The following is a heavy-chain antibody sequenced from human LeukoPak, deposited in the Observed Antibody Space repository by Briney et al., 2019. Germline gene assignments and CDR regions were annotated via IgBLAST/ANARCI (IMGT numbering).Heavy chain of an antibody. D-gene: IGHD4-17*01. J-gene: IGHJ6*03. V-gene: IGHV6-1*01. Sequence: SQTLSLTCAISGNIVSSNSAAWNWIRQSSSRGLEWLGRRYYRSKWYNDYAVSVKSRITINPDTSKNQSSLQLNSVTPEDTAVYYCARGYGDHPYYYYYYMDVWGKGTTVTVSS. CDR1: GNIVSSNSAA. CDR2: RYYRSKWYN. CDR3: ARGYGDHPYYYYYYMDV.